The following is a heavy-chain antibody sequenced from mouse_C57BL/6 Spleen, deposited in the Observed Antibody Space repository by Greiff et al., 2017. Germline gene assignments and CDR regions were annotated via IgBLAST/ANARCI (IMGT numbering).Heavy chain of an antibody. D-gene: IGHD1-1*01. CDR2: INPSNGGT. V-gene: IGHV1-53*01. Sequence: QVQLQQPGTELVKPGASVKLSCKASGYTFTSYWMHWVKQRPGQGLEWIGNINPSNGGTNYNEKFKSKATLTVDKSSSTAYMQRSSLTSDDSSVYYCARGPFYYGSSYNYFDYWGQGTTLTVSS. J-gene: IGHJ2*01. CDR3: ARGPFYYGSSYNYFDY. CDR1: GYTFTSYW.